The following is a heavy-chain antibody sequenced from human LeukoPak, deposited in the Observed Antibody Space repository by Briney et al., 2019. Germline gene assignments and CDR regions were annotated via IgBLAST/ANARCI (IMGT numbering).Heavy chain of an antibody. CDR3: AKARGGDGYNYFDY. J-gene: IGHJ4*02. CDR1: GFTFSSYG. V-gene: IGHV3-30*18. Sequence: PGGSLRPSCAASGFTFSSYGMHWDRQAPGKGLEWVAVISYDGSNKYYADSVKGRFTISRDNSKNTLYLQMNSLRAEDTAVYYCAKARGGDGYNYFDYWGQGTLVTVSS. D-gene: IGHD5-24*01. CDR2: ISYDGSNK.